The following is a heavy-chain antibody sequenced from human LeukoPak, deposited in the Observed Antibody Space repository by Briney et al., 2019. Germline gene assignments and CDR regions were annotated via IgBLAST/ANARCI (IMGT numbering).Heavy chain of an antibody. D-gene: IGHD2-15*01. J-gene: IGHJ5*02. V-gene: IGHV1-3*01. Sequence: KFQGRVTITRDTSASTAYMELSSLRSEDTAVYYCARGRLLNNNWFDPWGQGTLVTVSS. CDR3: ARGRLLNNNWFDP.